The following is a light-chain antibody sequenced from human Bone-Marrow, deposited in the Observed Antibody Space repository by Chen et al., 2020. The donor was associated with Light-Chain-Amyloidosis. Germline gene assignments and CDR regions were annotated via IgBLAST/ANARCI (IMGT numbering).Light chain of an antibody. J-gene: IGKJ2*01. V-gene: IGKV3-20*01. Sequence: EIVLTQSPGTLSLSPGERATRSCRASQSVSSSYLAWYQQKPGQAPRLLLYGASRRATGIPDRFSGSGSGTDFTLTISRLEPEDFAVYYCQQYGSSPPMYTFGQGTKLEIK. CDR3: QQYGSSPPMYT. CDR1: QSVSSSY. CDR2: GAS.